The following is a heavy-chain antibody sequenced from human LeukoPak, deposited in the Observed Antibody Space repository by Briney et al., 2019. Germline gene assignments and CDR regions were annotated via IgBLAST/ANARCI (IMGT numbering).Heavy chain of an antibody. V-gene: IGHV4-61*02. CDR1: GYSISSGYY. Sequence: SETLSLTCAVSGYSISSGYYWGWIRQPAGKGLEWIGRIYTSGSTNYNPSLKSRVTISVDTSKNQFSLKLSSVTAADTAVYYCARDSGGYYLDYWGQGTLVTVSS. CDR3: ARDSGGYYLDY. D-gene: IGHD1-26*01. J-gene: IGHJ4*02. CDR2: IYTSGST.